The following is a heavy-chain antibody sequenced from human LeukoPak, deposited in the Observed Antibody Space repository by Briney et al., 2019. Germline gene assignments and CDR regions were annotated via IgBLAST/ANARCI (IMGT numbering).Heavy chain of an antibody. CDR3: VRWDWGQIDS. V-gene: IGHV4-39*01. Sequence: SETLSLTCTVSGGSISSSSYYWGWIRQPPGKGLEWIGSIYYSGSTYYNPSLKSRVTISVDTSENKFFLRLSSVTAADTAVYYCVRWDWGQIDSWGQGILVTVSA. CDR2: IYYSGST. J-gene: IGHJ4*02. CDR1: GGSISSSSYY. D-gene: IGHD3/OR15-3a*01.